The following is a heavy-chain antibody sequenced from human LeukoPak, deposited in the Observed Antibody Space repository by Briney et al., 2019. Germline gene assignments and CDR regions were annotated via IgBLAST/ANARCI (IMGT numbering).Heavy chain of an antibody. J-gene: IGHJ4*02. Sequence: PGGSLRLSCAASGFTFSTHSMNWVRQAPGKGLEWVSYISSSSSTIYYADSVKGRFTISRDNAKNSLYLQMNSLRDEDTAVYYCARGLVRGAGAGDYWGQGTLVTVSS. D-gene: IGHD3-10*01. CDR1: GFTFSTHS. CDR3: ARGLVRGAGAGDY. V-gene: IGHV3-48*02. CDR2: ISSSSSTI.